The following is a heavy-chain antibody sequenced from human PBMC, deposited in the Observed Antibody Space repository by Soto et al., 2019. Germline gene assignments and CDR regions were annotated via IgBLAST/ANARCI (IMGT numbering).Heavy chain of an antibody. J-gene: IGHJ4*02. CDR1: GYSFISYY. V-gene: IGHV1-46*03. Sequence: QVQLVQSGAEVKKPGASVKVSCKASGYSFISYYMHWVRQDPGQGLEWIGILNPNGGSATYAQNFRGRVTITRDTSTSTVFMELSSLRSEDTAVYYCATPYGSGSYYPYWGQGTLVTVSS. CDR3: ATPYGSGSYYPY. D-gene: IGHD3-10*01. CDR2: LNPNGGSA.